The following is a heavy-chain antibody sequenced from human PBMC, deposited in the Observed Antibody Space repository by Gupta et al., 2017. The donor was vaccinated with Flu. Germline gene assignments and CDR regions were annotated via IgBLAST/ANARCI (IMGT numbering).Heavy chain of an antibody. CDR2: IKYDGSEK. D-gene: IGHD1-7*01. CDR1: GFTFSSYW. J-gene: IGHJ4*02. Sequence: EVQLVESGGGLVQPGGSLRLSCVGSGFTFSSYWISWVRQAPGKGPEWVANIKYDGSEKYYVDSVKGRFTISRDDTKNSLYLQMNSLRTEDTAVYYCARVQPGTTALRNNFFDYWGRGTLVTVSS. CDR3: ARVQPGTTALRNNFFDY. V-gene: IGHV3-7*01.